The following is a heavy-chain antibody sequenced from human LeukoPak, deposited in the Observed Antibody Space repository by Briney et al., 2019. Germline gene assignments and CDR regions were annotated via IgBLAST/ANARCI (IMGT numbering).Heavy chain of an antibody. D-gene: IGHD4-17*01. CDR2: IYYSGST. Sequence: PSETLSLTCAVSGGSISSGGYSWSWIRQPPGKGLEWIGYIYYSGSTYYNPSLKSRVTMSVDTSKNQFSLKLSSVTAADTAVYYCARGINGDYDGYFDYWGQGTLVTVSS. V-gene: IGHV4-30-4*07. CDR1: GGSISSGGYS. J-gene: IGHJ4*02. CDR3: ARGINGDYDGYFDY.